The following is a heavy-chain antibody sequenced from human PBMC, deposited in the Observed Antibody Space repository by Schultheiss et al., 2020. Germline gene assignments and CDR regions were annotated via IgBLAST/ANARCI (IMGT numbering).Heavy chain of an antibody. CDR3: ARVAVAGTWYFQH. CDR2: IYYSGST. J-gene: IGHJ1*01. D-gene: IGHD6-19*01. V-gene: IGHV4-31*03. CDR1: GGSISSGGYY. Sequence: SETLSLTCTVSGGSISSGGYYWSWIRQHPGKGLEWIGYIYYSGSTYYNPSLKSRVTISVDTSKNQFSLKLSSVTAADTAVYYCARVAVAGTWYFQHWGQGTLVTVSS.